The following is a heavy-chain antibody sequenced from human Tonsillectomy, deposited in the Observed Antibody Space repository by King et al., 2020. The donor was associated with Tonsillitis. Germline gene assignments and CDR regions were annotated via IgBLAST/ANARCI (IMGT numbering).Heavy chain of an antibody. J-gene: IGHJ4*02. Sequence: VQLVESGGGVVQPGRSLRLSCAASGFTFSSYAMHWVRQAPGKALEWLAVIAYDGSNKYYADSVKGRFTISRDNSKNTLYLQMNSLRAEDTAVYYCARDYHLTYYDFWSGYLDYWGQGTLVTVSS. D-gene: IGHD3-3*01. CDR2: IAYDGSNK. V-gene: IGHV3-30*04. CDR3: ARDYHLTYYDFWSGYLDY. CDR1: GFTFSSYA.